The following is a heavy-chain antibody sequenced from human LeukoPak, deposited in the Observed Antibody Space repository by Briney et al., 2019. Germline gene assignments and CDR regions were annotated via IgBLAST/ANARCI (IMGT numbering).Heavy chain of an antibody. D-gene: IGHD4-17*01. CDR3: ARAISLDYGDYYFDS. CDR1: GFTFSSYE. Sequence: GGSLRLSCAASGFTFSSYEMNWVRQAPGKGLEWVSYIGRRGNAIYYADSVKGRFTISRDNAKNSLYLQMNSLRAEDTAFYYCARAISLDYGDYYFDSWGQGTLVTVSS. CDR2: IGRRGNAI. V-gene: IGHV3-48*03. J-gene: IGHJ4*02.